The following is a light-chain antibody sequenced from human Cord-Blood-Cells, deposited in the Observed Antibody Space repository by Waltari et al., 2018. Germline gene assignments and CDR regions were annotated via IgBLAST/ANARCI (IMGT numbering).Light chain of an antibody. CDR3: CPYPGSSSWL. J-gene: IGLJ3*02. CDR2: EGS. Sequence: QSAPTQPASVSGSTGQSITISCTGISSDVGSYNFFSWYQLHPGKAPKLMLSEGSKRPSGVSNRFAGSRSGNATSLPIAGLQAEDGADYYCCPYPGSSSWLFGGGTKLTVL. CDR1: SSDVGSYNF. V-gene: IGLV2-23*01.